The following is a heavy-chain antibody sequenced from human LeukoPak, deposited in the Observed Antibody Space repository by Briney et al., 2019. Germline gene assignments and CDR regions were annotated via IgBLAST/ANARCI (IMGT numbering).Heavy chain of an antibody. CDR1: GGSFRGYY. Sequence: PSETPSLTCAVYGGSFRGYYWSWIRQPPGKGLEWIGEINHSGSTNYNPSLKSRVTISVDTSKNQFSLKLSSVTAADTAVYYCARHLGGYWGFDYWGQGTLVTVSS. CDR3: ARHLGGYWGFDY. J-gene: IGHJ4*02. V-gene: IGHV4-34*01. CDR2: INHSGST. D-gene: IGHD5-12*01.